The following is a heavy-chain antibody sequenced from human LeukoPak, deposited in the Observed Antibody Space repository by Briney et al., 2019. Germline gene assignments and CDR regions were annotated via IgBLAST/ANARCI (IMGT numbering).Heavy chain of an antibody. J-gene: IGHJ4*02. Sequence: SRALSLTCTVSGGSISSGGYYWSWIRQHPGKGLEWIGYIYYSGSTYYNPSLKSRVTIPVDTSKNQFSLKLSSVTAADTAVYYCARARGIVVVVAEDCYFDYWGQGTLVAVSS. CDR3: ARARGIVVVVAEDCYFDY. CDR1: GGSISSGGYY. D-gene: IGHD2-15*01. CDR2: IYYSGST. V-gene: IGHV4-31*03.